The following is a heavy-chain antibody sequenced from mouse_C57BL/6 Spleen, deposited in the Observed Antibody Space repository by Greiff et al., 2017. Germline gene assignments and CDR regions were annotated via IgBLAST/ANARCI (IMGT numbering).Heavy chain of an antibody. CDR1: GYTFTSYW. Sequence: QVQLQQPGAELVKPGASVKMSCKASGYTFTSYWITWVKQRPGQGLEWIGDIYPGSGSTNYNEKFKSKATLTVDASSSTAYMQLSSLTSEDSAVYYCARIDGYYDAMDDWGQGTSVTVSS. V-gene: IGHV1-55*01. J-gene: IGHJ4*01. D-gene: IGHD2-3*01. CDR2: IYPGSGST. CDR3: ARIDGYYDAMDD.